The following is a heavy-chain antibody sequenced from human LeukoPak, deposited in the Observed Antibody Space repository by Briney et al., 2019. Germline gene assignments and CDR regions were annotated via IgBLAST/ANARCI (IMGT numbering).Heavy chain of an antibody. V-gene: IGHV3-30-3*01. CDR1: GFTFDDYA. Sequence: PSRSLRLSCAASGFTFDDYAMHWVRQAPGKGLEWVAVISYDGSNKYYADSAKGRFTISRDNSKNTLYLQMNSLRAEGTAVYYCAREKGQQLVPPYFDYWGQGTLVTVSS. D-gene: IGHD6-13*01. J-gene: IGHJ4*02. CDR2: ISYDGSNK. CDR3: AREKGQQLVPPYFDY.